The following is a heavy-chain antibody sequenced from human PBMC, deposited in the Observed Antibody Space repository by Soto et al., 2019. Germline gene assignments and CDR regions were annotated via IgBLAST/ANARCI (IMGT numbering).Heavy chain of an antibody. CDR2: IFGNGGT. J-gene: IGHJ4*02. Sequence: SETLSLTCTVSGGSINNFSWSWLRQPAGKGLEWIGRIFGNGGTNYSPSFKSRVTMSMDTSKSQFSLKVNSMTAADTAVYYCARYRREAVAGYTLDNWGQGILVTVSS. D-gene: IGHD6-13*01. CDR3: ARYRREAVAGYTLDN. CDR1: GGSINNFS. V-gene: IGHV4-4*07.